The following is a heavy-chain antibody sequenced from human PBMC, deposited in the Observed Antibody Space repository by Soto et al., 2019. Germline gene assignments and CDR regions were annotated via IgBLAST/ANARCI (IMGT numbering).Heavy chain of an antibody. CDR1: GGSISSGGYY. D-gene: IGHD3-10*01. V-gene: IGHV4-31*03. Sequence: PSETLSLTCTVSGGSISSGGYYWSWIRQHPGKGLEWIGYIYYSGSTYYNPSLKSRVTISVDTSRNQFSLKLSSVTAADTAVYYCARDNGSEYYGMDVWGQGTTVTVSS. J-gene: IGHJ6*02. CDR3: ARDNGSEYYGMDV. CDR2: IYYSGST.